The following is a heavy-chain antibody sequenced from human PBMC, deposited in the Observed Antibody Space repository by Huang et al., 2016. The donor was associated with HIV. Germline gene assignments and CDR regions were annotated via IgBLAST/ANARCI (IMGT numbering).Heavy chain of an antibody. V-gene: IGHV7-4-1*02. J-gene: IGHJ3*02. CDR2: RNTNTVPT. Sequence: QVQLVQSGSELKEPGATVKVSCKASEYTFTLVVNWVRQAPGQGLEWRGWRNTNTVPTTYAQGITGRFGFSFDTSGDTAYLHITNLRADDTAVYYCAISGTYSGDFDIWGQGTLVSVS. CDR3: AISGTYSGDFDI. D-gene: IGHD1-26*01. CDR1: EYTFTLV.